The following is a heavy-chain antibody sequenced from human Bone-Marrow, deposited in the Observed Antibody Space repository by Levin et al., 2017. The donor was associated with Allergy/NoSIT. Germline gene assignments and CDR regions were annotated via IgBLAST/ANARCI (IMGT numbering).Heavy chain of an antibody. CDR1: GFSLSTSGMG. CDR3: AHRVPSNDYNGLGFDY. V-gene: IGHV2-5*02. Sequence: SGPTLVKPTQSLTLTCTFSGFSLSTSGMGVGWFRQPPGKALEWLALIYWDAEERFSPSLKTRLSISDDTSKNQVVLTMANMDPADTATYYCAHRVPSNDYNGLGFDYWGQGTLVTVSS. D-gene: IGHD4-11*01. J-gene: IGHJ4*02. CDR2: IYWDAEE.